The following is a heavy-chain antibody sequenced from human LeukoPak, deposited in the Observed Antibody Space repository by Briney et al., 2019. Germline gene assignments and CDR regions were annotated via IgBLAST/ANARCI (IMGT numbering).Heavy chain of an antibody. V-gene: IGHV3-21*01. CDR1: GFTFSSYS. Sequence: PGGSLRLSCAASGFTFSSYSMNWVRQAPGKGLEWISSISSSSSYIYYADSVKGRFTISRDNAKNSLYLQMNSLRAEDTAVYYCARGYGDRLDCFDPWGQGTLVTVSS. J-gene: IGHJ5*02. D-gene: IGHD4-17*01. CDR3: ARGYGDRLDCFDP. CDR2: ISSSSSYI.